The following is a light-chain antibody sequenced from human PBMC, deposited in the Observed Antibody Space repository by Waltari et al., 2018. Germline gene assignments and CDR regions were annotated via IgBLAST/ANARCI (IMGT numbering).Light chain of an antibody. CDR2: DDG. CDR3: QVWDSGSDHYV. Sequence: SYVLTQPPSVSVAPGQTARISCDGNNIGSKNVHWYQQKPGQAPVLVVYDDGDRSSGIPERFSGANSGKTATLTISRVDAGDEADYYCQVWDSGSDHYVFGTVTKVTVL. V-gene: IGLV3-21*02. CDR1: NIGSKN. J-gene: IGLJ1*01.